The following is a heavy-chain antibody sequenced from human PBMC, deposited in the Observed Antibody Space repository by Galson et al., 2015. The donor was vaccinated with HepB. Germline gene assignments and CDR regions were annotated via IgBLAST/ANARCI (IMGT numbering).Heavy chain of an antibody. CDR3: ATRVDSGSDD. J-gene: IGHJ4*02. Sequence: SVKVSCKASGFTFTKYYIHWVRQAPGQGLEWMGILNPRAYSTTYAQKFQGRLTMTRDTSTTTVYMELSSLRSEDTAVYYCATRVDSGSDDWGQGALVTGSS. CDR2: LNPRAYST. D-gene: IGHD3-9*01. V-gene: IGHV1-46*03. CDR1: GFTFTKYY.